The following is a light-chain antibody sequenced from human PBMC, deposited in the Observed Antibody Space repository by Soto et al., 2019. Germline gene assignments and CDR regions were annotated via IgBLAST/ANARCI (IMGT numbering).Light chain of an antibody. V-gene: IGKV3-15*01. CDR2: GPS. Sequence: EVVMTQAPATLSVSPGARATLSCRALRSVSNYLAWYQQKPGQAPRLLIYGPSTRATAIPARFSGSGSGTEFTLSISSLQSEDFAVYYCQQYNTSPRTFGQGTKVDIK. CDR1: RSVSNY. CDR3: QQYNTSPRT. J-gene: IGKJ1*01.